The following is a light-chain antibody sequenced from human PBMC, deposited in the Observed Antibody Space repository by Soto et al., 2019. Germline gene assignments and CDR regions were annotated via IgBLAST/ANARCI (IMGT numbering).Light chain of an antibody. CDR2: KAS. J-gene: IGKJ1*01. CDR3: QLYNSYSEA. Sequence: IEMTQSTSTLSGSVGDRGTITCRASQTISSWFACYQQKPAKAPKLLIYKASTLKSGVPSRFSGSGSGTEFTLTISSLQPDDFATYYCQLYNSYSEAFGQVTKADIK. CDR1: QTISSW. V-gene: IGKV1-5*03.